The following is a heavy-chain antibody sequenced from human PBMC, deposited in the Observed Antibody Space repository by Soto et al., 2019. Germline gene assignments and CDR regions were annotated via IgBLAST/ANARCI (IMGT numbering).Heavy chain of an antibody. CDR1: GYTFTGYY. J-gene: IGHJ6*02. V-gene: IGHV1-2*04. Sequence: GASVKVSCKASGYTFTGYYMHWVRQAPGQGLEWMGWINPNSGGTNYAQKFQGWVTMTRDTSISTAYMELSRLRSDDTAVYYCARGDIVGVPAAIVYYYGMDVWGQGTTVTVSS. CDR3: ARGDIVGVPAAIVYYYGMDV. CDR2: INPNSGGT. D-gene: IGHD2-2*01.